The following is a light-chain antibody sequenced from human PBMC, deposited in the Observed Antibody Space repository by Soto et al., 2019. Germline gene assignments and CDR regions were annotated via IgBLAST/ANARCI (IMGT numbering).Light chain of an antibody. CDR1: SSEIGGYEY. J-gene: IGLJ1*01. CDR3: SSYTDSSTLGLYV. V-gene: IGLV2-14*01. Sequence: QSALTQPASVSGSHGQSITISCTGTSSEIGGYEYVSWYQQHPGKAPRLMIYEVTYRPSGVSNRFSGSKSGSTASLTISGLQAEDEADYYCSSYTDSSTLGLYVFGTGTNFTVL. CDR2: EVT.